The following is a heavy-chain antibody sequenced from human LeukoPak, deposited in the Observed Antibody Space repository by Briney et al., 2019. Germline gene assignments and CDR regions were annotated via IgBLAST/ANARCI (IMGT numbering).Heavy chain of an antibody. D-gene: IGHD4-23*01. V-gene: IGHV3-30-3*01. CDR3: ARVPTPYYYYYGMDV. J-gene: IGHJ6*02. Sequence: PGRSLRLSCAASGFTFSSYAMHWVRQAPGKGLEWVAVISYDGSNKYYADSVKGRFTISRDNSKNTLYLQMNSLRAEDTAVYYCARVPTPYYYYYGMDVWGQGTTVTVSS. CDR1: GFTFSSYA. CDR2: ISYDGSNK.